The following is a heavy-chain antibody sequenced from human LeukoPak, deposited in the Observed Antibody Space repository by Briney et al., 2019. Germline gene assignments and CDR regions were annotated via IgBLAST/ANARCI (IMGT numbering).Heavy chain of an antibody. V-gene: IGHV1-18*01. CDR2: ISGYSGYT. CDR1: GYTFTSFG. J-gene: IGHJ4*02. Sequence: GASVKVSCKASGYTFTSFGINWVRQAPGQGLEWMGWISGYSGYTNYAQKLQGRVTMTTDTSTSTAYMELRSLRSDDTAVYYCASSKSQWLAFDYWGQGTLVTVSS. D-gene: IGHD6-19*01. CDR3: ASSKSQWLAFDY.